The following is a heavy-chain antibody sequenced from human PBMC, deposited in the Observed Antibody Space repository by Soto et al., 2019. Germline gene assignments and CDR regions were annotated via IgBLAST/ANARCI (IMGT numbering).Heavy chain of an antibody. CDR1: GFTFSTYA. Sequence: GGSLRLSCAASGFTFSTYAMSWVRQAPEKGLEWVSSISGSTGSTYYADSVKGRFTISRDNSKNTLYLQMNSLRAEDTAVYYCAKDEDGLGSYYKGPYDPWGQGTLVTVSS. CDR2: ISGSTGST. J-gene: IGHJ5*02. CDR3: AKDEDGLGSYYKGPYDP. D-gene: IGHD3-10*01. V-gene: IGHV3-23*01.